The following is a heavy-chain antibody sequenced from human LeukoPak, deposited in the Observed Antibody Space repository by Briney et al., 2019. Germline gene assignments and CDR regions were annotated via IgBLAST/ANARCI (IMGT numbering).Heavy chain of an antibody. CDR2: INHSGST. CDR3: AREIVAGLGVSFDI. D-gene: IGHD5-12*01. V-gene: IGHV4-34*01. J-gene: IGHJ3*02. CDR1: GGSFSDYY. Sequence: SETLSLTCAVYGGSFSDYYWSWIRQPPGKGLEWIGEINHSGSTNYNPSLTSRVTISVDTSKNQFSLKLSSVTAADTAVYYCAREIVAGLGVSFDIWGQGTMVTVSS.